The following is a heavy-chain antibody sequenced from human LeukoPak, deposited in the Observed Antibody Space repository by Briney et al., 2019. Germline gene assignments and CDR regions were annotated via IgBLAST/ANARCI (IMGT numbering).Heavy chain of an antibody. Sequence: GGSLRLSCAASKLTFSSYTMNWVRRAPGKGLEWVSSITSTSSYIYYADSVKGRFTISRDNAKNSLYLQMNSLRAEDTAVYYCARDRYDTTGYVTPDDAFDIWGQGTMVTVSS. J-gene: IGHJ3*02. V-gene: IGHV3-21*01. CDR1: KLTFSSYT. CDR3: ARDRYDTTGYVTPDDAFDI. D-gene: IGHD3-22*01. CDR2: ITSTSSYI.